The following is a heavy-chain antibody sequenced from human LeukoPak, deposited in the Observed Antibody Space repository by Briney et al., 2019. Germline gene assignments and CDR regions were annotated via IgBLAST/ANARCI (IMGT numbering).Heavy chain of an antibody. CDR2: IRSKANSYAT. CDR3: TSTFIAAAGTLDY. D-gene: IGHD6-13*01. Sequence: GGSLRLSCAASGFTFSGSAMHWVRQASGKALEWVGRIRSKANSYATAYAASVKGRFTISRDDSKNTAYLQMNSLKTEDTAVYYCTSTFIAAAGTLDYWGQGTLVTVSS. V-gene: IGHV3-73*01. J-gene: IGHJ4*02. CDR1: GFTFSGSA.